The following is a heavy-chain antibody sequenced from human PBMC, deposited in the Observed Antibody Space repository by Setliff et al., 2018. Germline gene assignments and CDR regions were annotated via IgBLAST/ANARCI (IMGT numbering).Heavy chain of an antibody. CDR1: GFIFRNYG. CDR3: ARDIDTTSHYGMFDY. D-gene: IGHD3-9*01. CDR2: MWSDGTKK. J-gene: IGHJ4*02. V-gene: IGHV3-33*01. Sequence: PGGSLRLSCAASGFIFRNYGIHWVRQTPGKGLEWVAVMWSDGTKKYYADSVKGRFTVSRDISRNTVFLDMNSLRAEDTAVYHCARDIDTTSHYGMFDYWGQGALVTVS.